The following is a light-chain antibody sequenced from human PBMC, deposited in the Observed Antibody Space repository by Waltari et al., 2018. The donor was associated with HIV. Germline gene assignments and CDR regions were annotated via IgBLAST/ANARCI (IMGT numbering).Light chain of an antibody. V-gene: IGLV2-14*03. Sequence: QSALTQPASVSGSPGQSMTISCTGTSSDVGGYNFVSWYQQHPGRAPKLVLYGVSKWPSGFSSRVSGSKSGNTASLTTSGLRAEDEADYYCSSYAAGTTYVFGTGTTVTVL. CDR2: GVS. CDR1: SSDVGGYNF. J-gene: IGLJ1*01. CDR3: SSYAAGTTYV.